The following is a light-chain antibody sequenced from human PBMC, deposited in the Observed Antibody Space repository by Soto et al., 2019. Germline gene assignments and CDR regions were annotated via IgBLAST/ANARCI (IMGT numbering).Light chain of an antibody. CDR3: TSDTTNSTVV. V-gene: IGLV2-14*03. Sequence: QSVLTQPASVSGSPGQSITISCTGTSSDVGASNYVSWYQQHPGEAPKLMISDVTDRPSGVSYRFSGSKSGSTASLTISGLQAEDEDDYFCTSDTTNSTVVFGGGTKLTVL. CDR1: SSDVGASNY. CDR2: DVT. J-gene: IGLJ2*01.